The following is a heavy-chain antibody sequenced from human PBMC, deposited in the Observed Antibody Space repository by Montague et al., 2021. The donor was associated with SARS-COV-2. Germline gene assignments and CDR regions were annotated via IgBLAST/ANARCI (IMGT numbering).Heavy chain of an antibody. D-gene: IGHD6-13*01. J-gene: IGHJ5*02. V-gene: IGHV4-39*01. CDR1: GGSISTSTYY. Sequence: SETLSLTCTVSGGSISTSTYYWGWIRQPPGKGLEWIGSIYYSGSTYYXPSLKSRVTISVDTSKNQFSPKLSSVTAADTAVYYCARKEVKYSSILSTGGNWFDPWGQGTLVTVSS. CDR2: IYYSGST. CDR3: ARKEVKYSSILSTGGNWFDP.